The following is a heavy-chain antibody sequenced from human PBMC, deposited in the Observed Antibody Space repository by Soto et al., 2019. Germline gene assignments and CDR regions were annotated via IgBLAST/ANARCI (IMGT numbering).Heavy chain of an antibody. J-gene: IGHJ3*02. D-gene: IGHD6-19*01. V-gene: IGHV1-46*01. CDR1: GYSFSSYY. CDR3: ARDVLTVAGTDAFDI. Sequence: GASVKVSCKASGYSFSSYYLHWVRQAPGQGLEWMGLINPGGDSTNYAEKFQGRVTMTRDTSTSTVYMELSSLRSDDTAVYYCARDVLTVAGTDAFDIWGQGTMVTVSS. CDR2: INPGGDST.